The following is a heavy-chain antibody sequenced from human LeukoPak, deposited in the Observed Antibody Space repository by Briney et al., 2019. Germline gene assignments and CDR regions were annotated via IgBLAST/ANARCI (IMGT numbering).Heavy chain of an antibody. D-gene: IGHD6-19*01. CDR1: AFTFSNYG. CDR2: VSYAGSTT. CDR3: AKEPIPMAGGYYFDY. Sequence: GGSLRLSCAASAFTFSNYGMHWVRQAPGKGLEWVAVVSYAGSTTYYADSVKGRFTISRDNSKNTPYLQMNSLRAEDTAVYYCAKEPIPMAGGYYFDYWGQGTLVTVSS. V-gene: IGHV3-30*18. J-gene: IGHJ4*02.